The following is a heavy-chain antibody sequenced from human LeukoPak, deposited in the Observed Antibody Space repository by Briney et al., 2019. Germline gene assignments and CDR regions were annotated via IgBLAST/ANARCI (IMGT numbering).Heavy chain of an antibody. CDR1: GGSISSADYY. Sequence: NSSETLSLTCTVSGGSISSADYYSGWIRQPPGKGLEWLEYIYYSGSTYYNPSLKSRVTISVDTSKNQFSLKLSSVTAADTAVYYCARDGGYYGSGRGYFDYWGQGTLVTVSS. J-gene: IGHJ4*02. CDR2: IYYSGST. CDR3: ARDGGYYGSGRGYFDY. V-gene: IGHV4-30-4*01. D-gene: IGHD3-10*01.